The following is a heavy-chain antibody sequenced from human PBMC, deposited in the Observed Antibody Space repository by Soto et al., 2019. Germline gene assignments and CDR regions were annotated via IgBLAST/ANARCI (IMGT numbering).Heavy chain of an antibody. J-gene: IGHJ4*02. CDR1: GYSFTGYY. V-gene: IGHV1-2*02. CDR3: ARGDYGTGGYPFPYFDY. Sequence: HEHLVQSGAEVKRPGASLKVSCKASGYSFTGYYIHWVRQAPGQGLEWMGWINPDRGATNYAQNVQGRVTLTSDTSISTASMGLTSLTPDATAVYYCARGDYGTGGYPFPYFDYWGQGTLVIVSS. CDR2: INPDRGAT. D-gene: IGHD2-8*02.